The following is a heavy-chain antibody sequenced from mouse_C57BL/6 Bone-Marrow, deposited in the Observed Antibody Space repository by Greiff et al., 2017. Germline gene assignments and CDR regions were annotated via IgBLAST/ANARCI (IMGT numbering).Heavy chain of an antibody. V-gene: IGHV1-85*01. CDR3: ARGAY. Sequence: VQLQQSGPELVKPGASVKLSCKASGYTFTSYDINWVKQRPGQGLEWIGCIYPRDGSTKYNEKFKGKATLTVDTSSSTAYMELPSLTSEDSAVYFGARGAYWGQGTLVTVSA. CDR2: IYPRDGST. CDR1: GYTFTSYD. J-gene: IGHJ3*01.